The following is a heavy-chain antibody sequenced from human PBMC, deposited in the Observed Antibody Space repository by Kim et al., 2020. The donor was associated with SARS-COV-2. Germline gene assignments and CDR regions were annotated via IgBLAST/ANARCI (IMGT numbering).Heavy chain of an antibody. CDR1: GYRFSGYY. CDR3: ARGGRITY. V-gene: IGHV1-2*02. CDR2: INPNTGGT. D-gene: IGHD1-20*01. J-gene: IGHJ4*02. Sequence: ASVKVSCKASGYRFSGYYIHWVRQAPGQGLEWMGGINPNTGGTNYTQKFQGRVTMTRDTSMTIAYMEVSRLRFDDTAVYYCARGGRITYWGQGTLVTVSS.